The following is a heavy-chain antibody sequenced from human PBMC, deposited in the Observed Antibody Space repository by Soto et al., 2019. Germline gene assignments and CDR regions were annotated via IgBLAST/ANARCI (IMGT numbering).Heavy chain of an antibody. CDR3: ARNSGSYSGPFDY. J-gene: IGHJ4*02. CDR2: ISYDGSNK. V-gene: IGHV3-30-3*01. CDR1: GFTFSSYA. Sequence: GGSLRLSCAASGFTFSSYAMHWVRQAPGKGLEWVAVISYDGSNKYYADSVKGRFTTSRDNSKNTLYLQMNSLRAEDTAVYYCARNSGSYSGPFDYWGQGTLVTVSS. D-gene: IGHD1-26*01.